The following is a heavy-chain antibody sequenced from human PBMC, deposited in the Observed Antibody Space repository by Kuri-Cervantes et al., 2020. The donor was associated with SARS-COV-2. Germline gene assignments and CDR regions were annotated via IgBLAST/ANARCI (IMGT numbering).Heavy chain of an antibody. CDR2: IYYSGST. D-gene: IGHD6-13*01. Sequence: GSLRLSCTVSGGSISSSSYYWGWIRQPPGKGLEWIGSIYYSGSTYYNPSLKSRVTISVDTSKNQFSLKLSSVTAADTAVYCCARGGYSSSSWNYYYYMDVWGKGTTVTVSS. CDR3: ARGGYSSSSWNYYYYMDV. CDR1: GGSISSSSYY. V-gene: IGHV4-39*07. J-gene: IGHJ6*03.